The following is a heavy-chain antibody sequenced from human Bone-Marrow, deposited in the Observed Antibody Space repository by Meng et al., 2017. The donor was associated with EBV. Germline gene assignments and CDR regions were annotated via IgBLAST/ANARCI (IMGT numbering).Heavy chain of an antibody. J-gene: IGHJ4*02. CDR2: INHSGST. V-gene: IGHV4-34*01. Sequence: VQLQQWRVGLLKPSETLSLTCAVYGVSFSGYYWSWIRQPPGKGLEWIGEINHSGSTNYNPSLKSRVTISVDTSKNQFSLKLSSVTATDTAVYYCARGRGYSSPNFDYWGQGTLVTVSS. CDR3: ARGRGYSSPNFDY. CDR1: GVSFSGYY. D-gene: IGHD6-13*01.